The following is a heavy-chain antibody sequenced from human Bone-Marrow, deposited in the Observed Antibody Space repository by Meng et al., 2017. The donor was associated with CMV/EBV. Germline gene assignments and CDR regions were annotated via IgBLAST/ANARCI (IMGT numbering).Heavy chain of an antibody. CDR2: INSDGGTT. J-gene: IGHJ6*02. CDR1: GFTFSSYW. V-gene: IGHV3-74*01. Sequence: GESLKISCAASGFTFSSYWMHWVRQAPGKGLVWVSRINSDGGTTSYADSVKGRFTISRDNAKNALYLQMNSLRAEDTAVYYCARDPGHPAAGPGPSCYYWMDVWGQGTTVTVSS. CDR3: ARDPGHPAAGPGPSCYYWMDV. D-gene: IGHD6-13*01.